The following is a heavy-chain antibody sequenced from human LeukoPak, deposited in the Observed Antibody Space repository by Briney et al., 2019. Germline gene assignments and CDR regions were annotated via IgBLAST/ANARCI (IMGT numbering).Heavy chain of an antibody. Sequence: ASVKVSCKASGYTFTGYYMHWVRQAPGQGLEWMGWTNPDSGGTNYAQKFQGRVTMTRDTSISTAYMELSRLRSDDTAVHYCARGVGGYCSSTSCYWDWFDPWGQGTLVTVSS. V-gene: IGHV1-2*02. J-gene: IGHJ5*02. CDR1: GYTFTGYY. D-gene: IGHD2-2*01. CDR2: TNPDSGGT. CDR3: ARGVGGYCSSTSCYWDWFDP.